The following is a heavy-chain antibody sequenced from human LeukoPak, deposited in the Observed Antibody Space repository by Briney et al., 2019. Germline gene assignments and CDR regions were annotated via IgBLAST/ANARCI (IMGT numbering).Heavy chain of an antibody. CDR1: GYTFTGYY. CDR3: ARIETPQSGDRVYYFDY. Sequence: ASVKVSCKASGYTFTGYYMHWVRQAPGQGLEWMGWINPNSGGTNYAQKFQGRVTMTRDTSISTAYMELSRLRSDDTAVYYCARIETPQSGDRVYYFDYWGQGTLVTVSS. CDR2: INPNSGGT. V-gene: IGHV1-2*02. J-gene: IGHJ4*02. D-gene: IGHD7-27*01.